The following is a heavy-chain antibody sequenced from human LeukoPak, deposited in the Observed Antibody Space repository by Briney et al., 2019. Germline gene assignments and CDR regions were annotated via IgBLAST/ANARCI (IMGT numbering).Heavy chain of an antibody. CDR3: ARQLPTAAADTRGYFDY. V-gene: IGHV4-39*01. CDR1: GDSISITSSSTYY. Sequence: SETLSLTCTVSGDSISITSSSTYYWGWIRQAPGKGLEWIGSLYYGENSHYNPSLRSRATLSVDTSNNQFSLKLTSVTAADAAVYFCARQLPTAAADTRGYFDYWGQGTVVTVSS. J-gene: IGHJ4*02. D-gene: IGHD6-25*01. CDR2: LYYGENS.